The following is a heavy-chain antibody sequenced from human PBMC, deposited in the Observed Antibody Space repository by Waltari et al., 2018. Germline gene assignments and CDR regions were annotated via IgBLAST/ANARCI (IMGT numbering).Heavy chain of an antibody. CDR3: AKDRRHDPDAFDI. Sequence: EVQLLESGGGLVQPGGSLRLSCAASGFTFSSYAMSWVRQAPGKGLGWVSAISGSGGSTYYADSVKGRFTISRDNSKNTLYLQMNSLRAEDTAVYYCAKDRRHDPDAFDIWGQGTMVTVSS. CDR2: ISGSGGST. D-gene: IGHD3-16*01. CDR1: GFTFSSYA. V-gene: IGHV3-23*01. J-gene: IGHJ3*02.